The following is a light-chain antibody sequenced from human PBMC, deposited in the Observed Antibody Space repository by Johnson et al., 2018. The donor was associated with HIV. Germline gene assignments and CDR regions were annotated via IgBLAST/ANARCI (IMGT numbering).Light chain of an antibody. Sequence: QSVLTQPPSVSAAPGQEVTISCSGSSSNIGHNSVSWYQQFPGTAPKLLIYDNNKRPSGIPDRFSGSKSGTSATLGITGLQTGDEAEYFCGTWENSRSATDVFGTGTKVTVL. V-gene: IGLV1-51*01. CDR2: DNN. J-gene: IGLJ1*01. CDR3: GTWENSRSATDV. CDR1: SSNIGHNS.